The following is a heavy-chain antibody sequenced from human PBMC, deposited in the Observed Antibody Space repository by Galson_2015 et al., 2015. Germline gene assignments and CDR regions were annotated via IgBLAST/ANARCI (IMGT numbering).Heavy chain of an antibody. J-gene: IGHJ5*02. Sequence: QMPGKGLEWMGIIYPGDSDTRYSPSFQGQVTISADKSISTAYLQWSSLKASDTAMYYCARQVVVDEWGWFDPWGQGTLVTVSS. CDR2: IYPGDSDT. CDR3: ARQVVVDEWGWFDP. D-gene: IGHD2-15*01. V-gene: IGHV5-51*01.